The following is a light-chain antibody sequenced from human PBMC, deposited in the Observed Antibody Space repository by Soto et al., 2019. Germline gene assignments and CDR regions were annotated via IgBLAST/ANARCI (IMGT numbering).Light chain of an antibody. Sequence: NFMLTQPHSVSESPGKTVTISCTRSSGGIASNYVQWYQQRPGSGPTTVIYEHNQRPSGVPDRFSGSTDGSSNSASLTISGLQTEDEADYYCQSYDSTTVIFGGGTKLTVL. CDR2: EHN. V-gene: IGLV6-57*04. J-gene: IGLJ2*01. CDR1: SGGIASNY. CDR3: QSYDSTTVI.